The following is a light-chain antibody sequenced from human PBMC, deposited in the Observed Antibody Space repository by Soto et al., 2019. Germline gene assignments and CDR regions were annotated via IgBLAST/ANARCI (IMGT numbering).Light chain of an antibody. CDR3: QQYKDWPYT. J-gene: IGKJ2*01. CDR2: GAS. Sequence: EIVMTQSPGTLSVSPGERATLSCRASQSVSGNLAWYQEKPGQAPRLLTYGASTRATGIPTRFSGSGSGTEFTLTISSLQSEDFAVYYCQQYKDWPYTFGQGIKLEI. CDR1: QSVSGN. V-gene: IGKV3-15*01.